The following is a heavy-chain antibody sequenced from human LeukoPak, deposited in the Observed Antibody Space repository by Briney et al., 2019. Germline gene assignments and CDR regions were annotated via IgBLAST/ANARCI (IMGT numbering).Heavy chain of an antibody. V-gene: IGHV3-30*04. D-gene: IGHD3-16*01. Sequence: GGSLRLSCAASGFTFSSYTMHWVRQAPGKGLEWVALTSADGNKYFADSVQGRFTISRDNSRNTVYLQLDSLRPDDTAVYYCARERGIRALYFDNWGQGTLVTVSS. CDR2: TSADGNK. J-gene: IGHJ4*02. CDR3: ARERGIRALYFDN. CDR1: GFTFSSYT.